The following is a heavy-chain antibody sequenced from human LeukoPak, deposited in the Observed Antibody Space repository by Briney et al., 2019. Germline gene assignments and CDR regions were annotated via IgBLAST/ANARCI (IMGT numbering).Heavy chain of an antibody. CDR3: VKDSSWMGEYYLDY. J-gene: IGHJ4*02. CDR2: IRYDESNE. V-gene: IGHV3-30*02. Sequence: PGGSLRLSCAASGFTFSSYGMHWVRQAPGKGLEWVAFIRYDESNEYYADSVKGRFTISRDNSKNTLYLQMNSLRADDTAVYYCVKDSSWMGEYYLDYWGQGTLVTVSS. CDR1: GFTFSSYG. D-gene: IGHD3-16*01.